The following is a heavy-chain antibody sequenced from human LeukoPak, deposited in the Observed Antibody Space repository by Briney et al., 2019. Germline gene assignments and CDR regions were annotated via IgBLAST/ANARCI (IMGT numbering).Heavy chain of an antibody. Sequence: GGSLRLSCAASGFTFDDYTMHWVRQAPGKGLEWVSLFSWDGGSTYYADSVKGRFTISRDNSKNSLYLQMNSLRTEDTALYYCAKDLRRGYSYGFFDYWGQGTLVTVSS. CDR1: GFTFDDYT. V-gene: IGHV3-43*01. CDR3: AKDLRRGYSYGFFDY. D-gene: IGHD5-18*01. CDR2: FSWDGGST. J-gene: IGHJ4*02.